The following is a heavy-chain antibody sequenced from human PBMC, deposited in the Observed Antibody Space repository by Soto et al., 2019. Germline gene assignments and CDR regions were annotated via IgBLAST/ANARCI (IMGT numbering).Heavy chain of an antibody. J-gene: IGHJ6*02. Sequence: QVQLVQSGAEVKKPGSSVKVSCKASGGTFSNYAISWVRQAPGQGLEWMGGIIPIFGTTKYAQKFQGRVTINADESTSTAYMELSSLRSEDTAVYYCARAIVVVVATTPPNYGMDVWGQGTTVTVSS. CDR3: ARAIVVVVATTPPNYGMDV. CDR2: IIPIFGTT. CDR1: GGTFSNYA. V-gene: IGHV1-69*12. D-gene: IGHD2-15*01.